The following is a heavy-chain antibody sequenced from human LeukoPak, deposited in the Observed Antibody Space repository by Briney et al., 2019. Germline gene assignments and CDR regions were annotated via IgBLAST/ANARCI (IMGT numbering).Heavy chain of an antibody. CDR1: GVSISSSNSY. CDR3: ARASVLRFLEWLSPNGAFDI. D-gene: IGHD3-3*01. J-gene: IGHJ3*02. V-gene: IGHV4-39*07. Sequence: SETLSLTCTVSGVSISSSNSYWGWIRQPPGKGLEWIGSIYYSGSTYYKPSLKSRVTISEDTSKNQFSLKLSSVTAADAAVYYCARASVLRFLEWLSPNGAFDIWGQGTMVTVSS. CDR2: IYYSGST.